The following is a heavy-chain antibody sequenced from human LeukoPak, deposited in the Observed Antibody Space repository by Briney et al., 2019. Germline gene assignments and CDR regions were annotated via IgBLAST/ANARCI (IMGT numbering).Heavy chain of an antibody. Sequence: PGGSLRLSCAASGFTFSSYAMSWVRQAPGKGLEWVSAISGSGGSTYYADSVKGRFTISRDNSKNTLYLQMNSLRAEDTAVYYCAKDPYYYDSSGYYSASFLTPFDYWGQGTLVTVSS. CDR1: GFTFSSYA. CDR3: AKDPYYYDSSGYYSASFLTPFDY. CDR2: ISGSGGST. J-gene: IGHJ4*02. V-gene: IGHV3-23*01. D-gene: IGHD3-22*01.